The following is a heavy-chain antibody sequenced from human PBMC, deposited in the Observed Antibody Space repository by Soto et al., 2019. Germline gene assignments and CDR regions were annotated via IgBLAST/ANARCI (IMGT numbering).Heavy chain of an antibody. Sequence: SETLSLTCSISGDSISSGYYCWSWIRQHPGKGLEYIGCIYYRGTTNYNPSLESRVSISIDASQNQFSLMLSSVTAADTAVYYCARGGDFSSAYYPFDSWGQGTLVTVSS. CDR1: GDSISSGYYC. CDR3: ARGGDFSSAYYPFDS. J-gene: IGHJ4*02. CDR2: IYYRGTT. V-gene: IGHV4-31*03. D-gene: IGHD3-3*01.